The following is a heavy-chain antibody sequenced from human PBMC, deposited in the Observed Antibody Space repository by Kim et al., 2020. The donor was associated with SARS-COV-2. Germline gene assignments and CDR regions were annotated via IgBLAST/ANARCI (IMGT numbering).Heavy chain of an antibody. CDR2: IIPIFGTA. V-gene: IGHV1-69*13. Sequence: SVKVSCKASGGTFSSYAISWVRQAPGQGLEWMGGIIPIFGTANYAQKFQGRVTITADESTSTAYMELSSLRSEDTAVYYCARPYCSSTSCYLPRVLGYYYYGMDVWGQGTTVTVSS. CDR1: GGTFSSYA. CDR3: ARPYCSSTSCYLPRVLGYYYYGMDV. D-gene: IGHD2-2*01. J-gene: IGHJ6*02.